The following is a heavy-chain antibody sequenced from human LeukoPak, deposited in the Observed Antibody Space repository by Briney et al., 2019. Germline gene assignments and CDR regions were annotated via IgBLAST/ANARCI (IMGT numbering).Heavy chain of an antibody. CDR2: IYYSGDT. CDR1: GPSISNYY. J-gene: IGHJ4*02. D-gene: IGHD2-2*02. Sequence: SETLSLTCTVSGPSISNYYWSWLRQPPGKGLEWIGYIYYSGDTNYNPSLKSRVTMSVDTSKNQFSLKLSSLTAADTAVFYCARGTTRYTTTYYFDYWGQGTLVTVSS. CDR3: ARGTTRYTTTYYFDY. V-gene: IGHV4-59*01.